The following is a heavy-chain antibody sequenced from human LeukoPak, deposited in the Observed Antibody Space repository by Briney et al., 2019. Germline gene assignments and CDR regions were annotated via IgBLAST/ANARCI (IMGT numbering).Heavy chain of an antibody. J-gene: IGHJ6*03. V-gene: IGHV3-23*01. D-gene: IGHD2-2*01. CDR2: ISGSGGST. CDR1: GFTFSSYA. Sequence: GGSQRLSCAASGFTFSSYAMSWVRQAPGKGLEWVSAISGSGGSTYYADSVKGRFTISRDNSKNTLYLQMNSLRAEDTAVYYCAKDLGCSSTSCYWEYYYYYMDVWGKGTTVTVSS. CDR3: AKDLGCSSTSCYWEYYYYYMDV.